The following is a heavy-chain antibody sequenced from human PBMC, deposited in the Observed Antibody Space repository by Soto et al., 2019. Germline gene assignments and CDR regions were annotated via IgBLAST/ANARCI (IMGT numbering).Heavy chain of an antibody. J-gene: IGHJ5*02. CDR1: GGSFSGYY. CDR3: ARAGPYSSGWYHWFDP. D-gene: IGHD6-19*01. V-gene: IGHV4-34*01. CDR2: INHSGST. Sequence: SETLSLTCAVYGGSFSGYYWSWIRQPPGKGLEWIGEINHSGSTNYNPSLKSRVTISVDTSKNQFSLKLSSVTAADTAVYYCARAGPYSSGWYHWFDPWGQGTLVTVSS.